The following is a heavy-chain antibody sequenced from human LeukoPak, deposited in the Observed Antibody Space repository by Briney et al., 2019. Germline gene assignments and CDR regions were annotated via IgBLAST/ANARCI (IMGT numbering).Heavy chain of an antibody. CDR2: ITSSGNSI. Sequence: PGGSLRLSCAASGFSFRSHGMNWVRQAPGKGLEWVSYITSSGNSINYADSVKGRFTISRDNAKNSLYLQIDSLRVEDTAVYYCARDVATSGWATFYWGPGTLVTVSS. CDR3: ARDVATSGWATFY. V-gene: IGHV3-48*01. J-gene: IGHJ4*02. D-gene: IGHD6-25*01. CDR1: GFSFRSHG.